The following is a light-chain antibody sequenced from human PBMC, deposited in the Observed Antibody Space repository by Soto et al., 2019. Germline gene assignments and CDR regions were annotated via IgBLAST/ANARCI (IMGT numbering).Light chain of an antibody. J-gene: IGLJ1*01. CDR1: SSDVGGYNY. CDR3: SSYTSSSTLSLYV. Sequence: ALTQPASVSGSPGQSITISCTGTSSDVGGYNYVSWYQQHPGKAPKLMIYDVSNRPSGVSNRFSGSKSGNTASLTISGLQAEDEADYYCSSYTSSSTLSLYVFGTGTKVTV. V-gene: IGLV2-14*01. CDR2: DVS.